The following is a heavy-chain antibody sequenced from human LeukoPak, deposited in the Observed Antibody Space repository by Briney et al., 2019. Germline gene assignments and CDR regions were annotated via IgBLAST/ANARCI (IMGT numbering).Heavy chain of an antibody. J-gene: IGHJ4*02. CDR2: IKQDGSEK. CDR1: GFTFSNYW. CDR3: ARDRQIAY. V-gene: IGHV3-7*01. Sequence: GGSLRLSCAASGFTFSNYWLTWVRQAPGQGLEWVANIKQDGSEKHYVDSVKGRFAISRDNAKNSLYLQTNSLRAEDTAVYYCARDRQIAYWGQGTLVTVSS.